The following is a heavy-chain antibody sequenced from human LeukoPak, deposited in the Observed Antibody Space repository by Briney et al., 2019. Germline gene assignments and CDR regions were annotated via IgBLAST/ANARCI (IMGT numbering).Heavy chain of an antibody. V-gene: IGHV3-48*01. CDR1: GFTFRSYS. CDR3: ARDRGLNDFDY. J-gene: IGHJ4*02. CDR2: ISSSSSTI. Sequence: GGSLRLSCAASGFTFRSYSMNWVRQAPGKGLEWVSYISSSSSTIYYADSVKGRFTISRDNAKNSLYLQMNSLRAEDTAVYYCARDRGLNDFDYWGQGTLVTVSS. D-gene: IGHD3/OR15-3a*01.